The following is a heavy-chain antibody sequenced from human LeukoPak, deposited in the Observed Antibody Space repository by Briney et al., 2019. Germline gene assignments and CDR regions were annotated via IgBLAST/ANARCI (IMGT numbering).Heavy chain of an antibody. CDR3: ARYVWGSYPTFEDY. CDR1: LGSISSYY. D-gene: IGHD3-16*02. Sequence: PSGTLSLTCMVSLGSISSYYWSWIRPPPGKGREWVGYISYSGSTNYNPSLKSRVTISVDTSENQFSPKLSSVTAADTAVYYCARYVWGSYPTFEDYWGQGTLVTVSS. V-gene: IGHV4-59*01. J-gene: IGHJ4*02. CDR2: ISYSGST.